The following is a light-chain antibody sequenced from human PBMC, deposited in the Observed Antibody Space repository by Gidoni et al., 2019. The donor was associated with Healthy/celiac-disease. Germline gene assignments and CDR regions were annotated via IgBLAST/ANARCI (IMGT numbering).Light chain of an antibody. Sequence: QSALTPPASVSGSPGQSITISCTGTSSDVGGYNYVSWYQQHPGKAHKLMSYDVSNRPSGVSNRFSGSKSGNTASLTISGLQAEDEADYYCSSYTSSSTLFGGGTKLTVL. V-gene: IGLV2-14*01. CDR2: DVS. CDR3: SSYTSSSTL. CDR1: SSDVGGYNY. J-gene: IGLJ2*01.